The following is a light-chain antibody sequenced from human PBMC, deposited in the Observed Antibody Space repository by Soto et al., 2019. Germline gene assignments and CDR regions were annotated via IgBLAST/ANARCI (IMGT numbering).Light chain of an antibody. CDR1: SSNIGKTF. J-gene: IGLJ1*01. CDR3: SSWDNNLSGYV. CDR2: RNN. V-gene: IGLV1-47*01. Sequence: QSVLTQPPSVSGTPGQTVNISCSGSSSNIGKTFVYWYQHFPGTAPKLLIYRNNQRQSGVPDRFSASKSGTSTSLAISGLRSEYEADYYCSSWDNNLSGYVFGTGPKLTV.